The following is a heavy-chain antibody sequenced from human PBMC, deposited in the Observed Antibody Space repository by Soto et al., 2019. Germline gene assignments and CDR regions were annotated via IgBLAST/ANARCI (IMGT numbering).Heavy chain of an antibody. V-gene: IGHV3-23*01. D-gene: IGHD6-13*01. CDR3: AKGTLPSSCTGYNWFDP. Sequence: GGSLRLSCAASGFTFSSYAMSWVRQAPGKGLEWVSAISGSGGSTYYADSVKGRFTISRDNSKNTLYLQMNSLRAEDTAVYYCAKGTLPSSCTGYNWFDPWGQGTLVTVSS. CDR2: ISGSGGST. J-gene: IGHJ5*02. CDR1: GFTFSSYA.